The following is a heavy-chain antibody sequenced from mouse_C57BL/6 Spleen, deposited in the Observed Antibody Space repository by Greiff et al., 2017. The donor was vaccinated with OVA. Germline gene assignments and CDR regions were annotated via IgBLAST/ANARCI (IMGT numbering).Heavy chain of an antibody. CDR3: ARSGYRDFDY. V-gene: IGHV1-54*01. CDR2: INPGSGGT. D-gene: IGHD3-1*01. CDR1: GYAFTNYL. Sequence: VQLQQSGAELVRPGTSVKVSCKASGYAFTNYLIEWVKQRPGQGLEWIGVINPGSGGTNYNEKFKGKATLTADKSSSTAYMQLSSLTSEDTAVYFCARSGYRDFDYWGLGTTRTVSS. J-gene: IGHJ2*01.